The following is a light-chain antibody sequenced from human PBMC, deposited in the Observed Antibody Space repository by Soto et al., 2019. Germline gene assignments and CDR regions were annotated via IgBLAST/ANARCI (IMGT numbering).Light chain of an antibody. CDR2: GAS. J-gene: IGKJ3*01. CDR1: QGIINY. V-gene: IGKV1-9*01. CDR3: QPLFMYLYT. Sequence: IQLTQSPSSLSASMGDRVTITCRASQGIINYLAWYQQKPGKAPTLLIYGASTLQGGVPSRFSGSGSGTHFTLTVSGLQPEALALNFSQPLFMYLYTFGSGNK.